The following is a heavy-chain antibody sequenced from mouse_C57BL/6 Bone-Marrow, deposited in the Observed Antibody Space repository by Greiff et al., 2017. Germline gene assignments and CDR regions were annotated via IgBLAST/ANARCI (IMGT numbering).Heavy chain of an antibody. CDR3: ARGGYGYDPYAMDY. V-gene: IGHV5-4*01. CDR1: GFTFSSYA. Sequence: EVQLQESGGGLVKPGGSLKLSCAASGFTFSSYAMSWVRQTPEKRLEWVATISDGGSYTYYPDNVKGRFTISRDNAKNNLYLQMSHLKSEDTAMYYCARGGYGYDPYAMDYWGQGTSVTVSS. D-gene: IGHD2-2*01. J-gene: IGHJ4*01. CDR2: ISDGGSYT.